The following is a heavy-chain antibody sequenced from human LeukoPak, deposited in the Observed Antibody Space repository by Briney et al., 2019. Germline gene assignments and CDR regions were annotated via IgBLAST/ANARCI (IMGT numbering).Heavy chain of an antibody. CDR2: TYYRSKWYN. Sequence: SQTLSLTCAISGDSVSSNSAAWNWIRQSPSRGLEWLGRTYYRSKWYNDYAVSVNSRITINPDTSKNQFSLQLNSVTPEDTAVYYCARDGRAARTHRYYYYMDVWGKGTTVTVSS. J-gene: IGHJ6*03. V-gene: IGHV6-1*01. CDR3: ARDGRAARTHRYYYYMDV. CDR1: GDSVSSNSAA. D-gene: IGHD6-6*01.